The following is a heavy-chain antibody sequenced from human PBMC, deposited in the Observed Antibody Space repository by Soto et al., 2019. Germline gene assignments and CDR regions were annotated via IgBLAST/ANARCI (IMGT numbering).Heavy chain of an antibody. CDR2: ISTTRNYA. V-gene: IGHV3-11*06. CDR1: GFTFSDHF. J-gene: IGHJ4*02. Sequence: GGSLRLSCIVSGFTFSDHFMAWVRQAPGKGLEWVSDISTTRNYAKYADSVKGRFSMSRDNARNSVYLQMNRLRADDTAVYYCARVSRDYHLYYFDYWGQGALVTVSS. D-gene: IGHD2-21*01. CDR3: ARVSRDYHLYYFDY.